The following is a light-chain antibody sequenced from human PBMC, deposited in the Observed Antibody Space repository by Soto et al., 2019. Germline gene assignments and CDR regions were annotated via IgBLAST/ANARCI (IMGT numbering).Light chain of an antibody. J-gene: IGLJ2*01. CDR3: CSYAASYTLV. V-gene: IGLV2-11*01. CDR2: DVT. CDR1: SSDVGGYNS. Sequence: QSALAQPRSVSGSPGQSVTISCSGTSSDVGGYNSVSWYQQFPGKAPKLTIYDVTKRPSGVPDRSSGSKSGNTASLTISGLQAEDEADYYCCSYAASYTLVFGGGTK.